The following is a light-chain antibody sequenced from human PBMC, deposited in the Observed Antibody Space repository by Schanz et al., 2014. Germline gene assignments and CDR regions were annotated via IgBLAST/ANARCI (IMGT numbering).Light chain of an antibody. CDR2: EGS. Sequence: QSALTQPASVSGSPGQSITISCTGTSSDVGSYNLVSWYQQHPGKAPKLFIYEGSKRPSGVSNRFSGSKSGNTASLTISGLQAEDEADYFCSSYTTSNTLVFGTGTKLTVL. J-gene: IGLJ1*01. CDR1: SSDVGSYNL. CDR3: SSYTTSNTLV. V-gene: IGLV2-14*02.